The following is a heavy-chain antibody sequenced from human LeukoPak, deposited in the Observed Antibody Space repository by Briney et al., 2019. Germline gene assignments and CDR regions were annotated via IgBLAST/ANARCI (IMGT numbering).Heavy chain of an antibody. V-gene: IGHV4-39*07. J-gene: IGHJ4*02. Sequence: SETLSLTCTVSGDSLRKSTFYWVWIRQPPGKGLEWIGSIYYSGGADYNPSLQSRVTISVDTSKNEFSLKVRSVTAADTAVYYCAVQGDYDYYFDYWGQGTLVTVSS. CDR2: IYYSGGA. CDR1: GDSLRKSTFY. CDR3: AVQGDYDYYFDY. D-gene: IGHD4-17*01.